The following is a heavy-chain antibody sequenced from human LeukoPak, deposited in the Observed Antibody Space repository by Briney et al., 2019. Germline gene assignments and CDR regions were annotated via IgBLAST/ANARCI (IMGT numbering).Heavy chain of an antibody. J-gene: IGHJ4*02. V-gene: IGHV1-2*04. CDR3: ARGKGYSSSWYFHY. CDR2: INPNSGGT. Sequence: ASVKVSCKASGYTFTGYYMHWVRQAPGQGLEWMGWINPNSGGTNYAQKFQGWVTMTRDTSISTAYMELSRLRSDDTAVYYCARGKGYSSSWYFHYWGQGTLVTVSS. CDR1: GYTFTGYY. D-gene: IGHD6-13*01.